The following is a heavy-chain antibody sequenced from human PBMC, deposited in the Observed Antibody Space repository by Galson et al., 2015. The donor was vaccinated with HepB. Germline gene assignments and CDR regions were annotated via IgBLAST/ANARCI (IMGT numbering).Heavy chain of an antibody. J-gene: IGHJ4*02. D-gene: IGHD3-16*02. V-gene: IGHV3-23*01. CDR3: AKVGGEDYVWGSYRPQYYFDY. CDR1: GFTFSSYA. CDR2: ISGGGTT. Sequence: SLRLSCAASGFTFSSYAMSWVRQAPGKGLEWVSAISGGGTTYYADSVKGRFTISRDNSKNTLYLQMNSLRAEDTAVYYCAKVGGEDYVWGSYRPQYYFDYWGQGTLVTVSS.